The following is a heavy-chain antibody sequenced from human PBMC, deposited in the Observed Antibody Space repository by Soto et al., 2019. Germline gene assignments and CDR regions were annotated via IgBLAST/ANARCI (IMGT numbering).Heavy chain of an antibody. Sequence: QVQVQQSGPGLVKPSETLSLTCTVSSGPSRSHNWGWIRQPPGRGLEWIGYVYYTGDTSYNPSLKCRVTISADTSTNHTSLTLRSVTAADTAVYYCVRQGIDYLHGLVDVWGQGTTVSVSS. D-gene: IGHD5-12*01. CDR1: SGPSRSHN. CDR3: VRQGIDYLHGLVDV. J-gene: IGHJ6*02. CDR2: VYYTGDT. V-gene: IGHV4-59*08.